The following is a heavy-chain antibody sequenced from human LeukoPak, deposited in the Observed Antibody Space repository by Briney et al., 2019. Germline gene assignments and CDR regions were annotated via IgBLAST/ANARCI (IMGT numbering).Heavy chain of an antibody. V-gene: IGHV3-7*01. CDR1: GFTFSTYW. D-gene: IGHD2-21*02. J-gene: IGHJ4*02. CDR2: INQDASEI. Sequence: GGPLRLSCAASGFTFSTYWMNWYRQTPGKGLEWVGNINQDASEINYVDSVRGRFTISRDNAKNSLHLQMNSLRAEDTAVYYCATDRDNSDWQKRFDSWGQGTLVTVSS. CDR3: ATDRDNSDWQKRFDS.